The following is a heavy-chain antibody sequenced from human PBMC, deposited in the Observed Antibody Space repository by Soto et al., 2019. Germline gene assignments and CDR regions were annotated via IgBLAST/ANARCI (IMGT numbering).Heavy chain of an antibody. CDR2: VYYTGST. Sequence: QVQLQESAPGLVKPSQTLSLTCSVSGGSISSGDYYWSWIRQPPGKGLEWIGYVYYTGSTYHNPSLKSRVIISVDTSKNQFSLKLSSVTAADTAMYYCAREDLTGYFDSWGQGTLVTVSS. V-gene: IGHV4-30-4*01. J-gene: IGHJ4*01. CDR3: AREDLTGYFDS. CDR1: GGSISSGDYY.